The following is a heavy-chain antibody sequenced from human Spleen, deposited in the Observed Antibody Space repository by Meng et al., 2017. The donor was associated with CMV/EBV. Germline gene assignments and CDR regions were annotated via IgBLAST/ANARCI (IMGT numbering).Heavy chain of an antibody. Sequence: CIGSGFTFTTYWMHWVRQAPGKGLVWVSGINYDGTATAYADSVKGRFTISRDNAKSTLYLQMNSLRAEDTALYNCVRGRGDYAWYFDLWGRGTLVTVSS. J-gene: IGHJ2*01. CDR1: GFTFTTYW. CDR3: VRGRGDYAWYFDL. CDR2: INYDGTAT. D-gene: IGHD4-17*01. V-gene: IGHV3-74*01.